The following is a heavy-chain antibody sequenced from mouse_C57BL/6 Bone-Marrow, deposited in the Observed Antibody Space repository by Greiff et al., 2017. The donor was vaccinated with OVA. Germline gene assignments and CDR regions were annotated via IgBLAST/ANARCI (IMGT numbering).Heavy chain of an antibody. CDR1: GFTFSSYG. D-gene: IGHD1-3*01. CDR2: ICSGGSYT. CDR3: ARHAQLSMDY. J-gene: IGHJ4*01. Sequence: EVQRVESGGDLVKPGGSLKLSCAASGFTFSSYGMSWVSQTPDQRLEWVATICSGGSYTYYPERVKGRFTMSRDNAKNTLYLQMSSLKSEETAVYYGARHAQLSMDYWGRGTAVTVSS. V-gene: IGHV5-6*01.